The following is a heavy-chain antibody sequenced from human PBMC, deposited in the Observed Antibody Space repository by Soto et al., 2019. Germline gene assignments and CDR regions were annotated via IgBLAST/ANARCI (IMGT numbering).Heavy chain of an antibody. CDR2: IWYDGSNK. V-gene: IGHV3-33*01. CDR1: GFTFSSYG. CDR3: ARDAAPGWYGSGSYATRRFDP. J-gene: IGHJ5*02. D-gene: IGHD3-10*01. Sequence: QVQLVESGGGVVQPGRSLRLSCAASGFTFSSYGMHWVRQAPGKGLEWVAVIWYDGSNKYYADSVKGRFTISRDNSKNTLYLQMNSLRAEDTAVYYCARDAAPGWYGSGSYATRRFDPWGQGTLVTVSS.